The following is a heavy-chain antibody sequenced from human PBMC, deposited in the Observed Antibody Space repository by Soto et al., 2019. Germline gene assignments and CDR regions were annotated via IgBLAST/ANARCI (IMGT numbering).Heavy chain of an antibody. CDR3: AKSGYCSSTSCYRDYGDYLLHFDY. J-gene: IGHJ4*02. Sequence: GGSLRLSCAASGFTFSSYAMSWVRQAPGKGLEWVSAISGSGGSTYYADSVKGRFTISRDNSKNTLYLQMNSLRAEDTAVYYSAKSGYCSSTSCYRDYGDYLLHFDYWGQGTLVTVSS. D-gene: IGHD2-2*01. CDR2: ISGSGGST. CDR1: GFTFSSYA. V-gene: IGHV3-23*01.